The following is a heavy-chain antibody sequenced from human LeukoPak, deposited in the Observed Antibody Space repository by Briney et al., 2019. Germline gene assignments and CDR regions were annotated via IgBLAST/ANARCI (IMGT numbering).Heavy chain of an antibody. CDR3: TTDPTLAYCGGDCLGY. J-gene: IGHJ4*02. CDR2: IKSKTDGGTT. Sequence: GGSLRLSCAASGFTFSNAWMSWVRQAPGKGLEGVGRIKSKTDGGTTDYAAPVKGRFTISRDDSKNTLYLQMNSLKTEDTAVYFCTTDPTLAYCGGDCLGYWGQGTLVTVSS. V-gene: IGHV3-15*01. CDR1: GFTFSNAW. D-gene: IGHD2-21*01.